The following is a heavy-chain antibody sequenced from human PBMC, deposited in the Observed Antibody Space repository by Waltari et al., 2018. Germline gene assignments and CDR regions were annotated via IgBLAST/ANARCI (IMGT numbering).Heavy chain of an antibody. D-gene: IGHD3-16*02. CDR1: GFTFSSYG. CDR2: IWYDGSKK. Sequence: QVQLVESGGGVVQPGRSLRLSCAASGFTFSSYGMHWVRQAPGKGLEWVAVIWYDGSKKYYADSVKGRFTISRDNSKNTLYLQMNSLRAEDTAVYYCARDYVWGRYRLDYWGQGTLVTVSS. CDR3: ARDYVWGRYRLDY. V-gene: IGHV3-33*01. J-gene: IGHJ4*02.